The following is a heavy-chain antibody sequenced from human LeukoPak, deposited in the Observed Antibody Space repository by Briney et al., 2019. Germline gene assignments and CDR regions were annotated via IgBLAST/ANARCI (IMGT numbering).Heavy chain of an antibody. CDR2: IWYDGSEK. CDR1: GFTFDDYA. CDR3: TRDNSHSGRAFDI. Sequence: PGGSLRLSCAASGFTFDDYAMHWVRQAPGKGLEWVAVIWYDGSEKYYADSVKGRFTISRDNSKNTLYLQMNSLRAEDTAVYYCTRDNSHSGRAFDIWGQGTMVTVSS. V-gene: IGHV3-33*08. D-gene: IGHD1-26*01. J-gene: IGHJ3*02.